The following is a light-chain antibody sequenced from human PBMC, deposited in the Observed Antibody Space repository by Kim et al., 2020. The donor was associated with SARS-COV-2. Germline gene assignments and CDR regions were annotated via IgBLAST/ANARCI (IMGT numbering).Light chain of an antibody. V-gene: IGKV1-5*03. CDR1: QNINSW. CDR3: QEYKTFPRT. Sequence: DIQMTQSPSTLSAAVGDRVTITCLASQNINSWVAWYQQKPGKAPKLLIYKASSLESGVPSRFSGSGSGTEFTLTISSLQPDAFATYAYQEYKTFPRTLGQGTKVE. J-gene: IGKJ1*01. CDR2: KAS.